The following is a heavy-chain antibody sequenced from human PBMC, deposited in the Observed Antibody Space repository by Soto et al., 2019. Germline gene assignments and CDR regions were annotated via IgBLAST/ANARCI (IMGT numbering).Heavy chain of an antibody. Sequence: SETLSLTCTVSGGSISSYYWSWIRQPPGKGLEWIGYIYYSGSTNYNPSLKSRVTISVDTSKNQFSLKLSSVTAADTAVYYCARHGAEYSGYDYDYYYYYMDVWGKGTTVTVSS. CDR1: GGSISSYY. CDR2: IYYSGST. J-gene: IGHJ6*03. D-gene: IGHD5-12*01. CDR3: ARHGAEYSGYDYDYYYYYMDV. V-gene: IGHV4-59*08.